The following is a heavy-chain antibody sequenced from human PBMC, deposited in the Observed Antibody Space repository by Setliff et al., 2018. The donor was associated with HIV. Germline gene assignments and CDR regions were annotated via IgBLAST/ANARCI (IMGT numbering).Heavy chain of an antibody. CDR1: GYTLTELS. J-gene: IGHJ3*02. Sequence: ASVKVSCKVSGYTLTELSIHRVRQAPGKGLEWMGGFDPEYDKTFYAQKFQGRVTMSEDTSTDTAYMELTSLRSEDTAVYYCATRAYDSSGYLRSRVSGAAFDIWGQGTMVTVSS. V-gene: IGHV1-24*01. CDR2: FDPEYDKT. CDR3: ATRAYDSSGYLRSRVSGAAFDI. D-gene: IGHD3-22*01.